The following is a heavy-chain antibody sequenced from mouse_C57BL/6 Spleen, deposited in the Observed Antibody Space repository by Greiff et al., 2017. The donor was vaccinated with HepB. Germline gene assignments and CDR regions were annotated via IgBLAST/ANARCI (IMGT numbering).Heavy chain of an antibody. Sequence: EVQLQQSGPGLVKPSQSLSLTCSVSGYSITSGYYWNWIRQFPGNKLEWLGYKSYDGSNNYNPSLKNRNSITGDTSKNQFFLKLNSVTTEDTATYDCARGNYDSGTSAMAYWGQGTSVTVSS. D-gene: IGHD1-1*01. V-gene: IGHV3-6*01. CDR3: ARGNYDSGTSAMAY. CDR1: GYSITSGYY. J-gene: IGHJ4*01. CDR2: KSYDGSN.